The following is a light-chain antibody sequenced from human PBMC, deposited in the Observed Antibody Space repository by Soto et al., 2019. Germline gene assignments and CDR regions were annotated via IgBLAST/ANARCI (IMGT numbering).Light chain of an antibody. CDR3: QRYDTYSPP. CDR2: DAS. J-gene: IGKJ1*01. CDR1: QSINNW. V-gene: IGKV1-5*01. Sequence: DIQMTQSPSTLSASVGDRVTITCRASQSINNWLAWYKLKPWKVPKLLIYDASTLQSGVPSSFSGSGSGTEFTLTISSLQPDDLATYYCQRYDTYSPPFGQGTKVV.